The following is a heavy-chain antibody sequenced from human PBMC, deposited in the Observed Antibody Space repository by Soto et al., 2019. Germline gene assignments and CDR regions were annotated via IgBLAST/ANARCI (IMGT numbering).Heavy chain of an antibody. J-gene: IGHJ4*02. CDR2: INAGNGNT. V-gene: IGHV1-3*01. D-gene: IGHD4-17*01. CDR3: ARGPTVTTPFDY. Sequence: ASVKVSCKASGYTLTSYAMHWVRQAPGQRLEWMGWINAGNGNTKYSQKFQGRVTITRDTSASTAYMELSSLRSEDTAVYYCARGPTVTTPFDYWGQGTLVTVSS. CDR1: GYTLTSYA.